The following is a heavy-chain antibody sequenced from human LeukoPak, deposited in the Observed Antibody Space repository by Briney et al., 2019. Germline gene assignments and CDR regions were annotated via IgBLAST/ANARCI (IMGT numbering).Heavy chain of an antibody. J-gene: IGHJ4*02. CDR2: ISGSGGST. V-gene: IGHV3-23*01. CDR1: GFTFSSYG. CDR3: AIRRIAMVRGVVRYYFDY. Sequence: GGCLRLSCSVYGFTFSSYGIRWVRQAPGKGLGWVSAISGSGGSTYYADSVKGRSTISRDNPKHTLYLQMNSLTAEGPAFYYCAIRRIAMVRGVVRYYFDYWGQGTLVTVSS. D-gene: IGHD3-10*01.